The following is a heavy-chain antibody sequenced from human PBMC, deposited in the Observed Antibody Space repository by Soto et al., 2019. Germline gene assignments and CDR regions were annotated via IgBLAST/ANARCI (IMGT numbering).Heavy chain of an antibody. CDR2: INRDSTVI. CDR3: LNGDYY. CDR1: GFSVSTHY. V-gene: IGHV3-48*01. D-gene: IGHD3-16*01. Sequence: EEQLVESGGGLVQPGGSLRLSCAASGFSVSTHYMNCVRQTPGKGLEWVSSINRDSTVIKYADSVKGRFTISRDNARDSLSLQMNSLRAEDTAVYYCLNGDYYVGPGTLVTVSS. J-gene: IGHJ4*02.